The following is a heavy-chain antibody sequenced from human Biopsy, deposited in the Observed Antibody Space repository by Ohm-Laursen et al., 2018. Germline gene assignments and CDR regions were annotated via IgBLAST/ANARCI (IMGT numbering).Heavy chain of an antibody. D-gene: IGHD3-22*01. V-gene: IGHV4-59*01. Sequence: GTLSLTCTVSGDSISSYYWSWIRQPPGKGLEWIGYVYYTGSTDYNPSLQSRVTISVDTSKNHFALRLRSVTPADTAIYYCARDRGYYSDRTVPGYFDLWGRGTLVTVSS. CDR2: VYYTGST. CDR3: ARDRGYYSDRTVPGYFDL. J-gene: IGHJ2*01. CDR1: GDSISSYY.